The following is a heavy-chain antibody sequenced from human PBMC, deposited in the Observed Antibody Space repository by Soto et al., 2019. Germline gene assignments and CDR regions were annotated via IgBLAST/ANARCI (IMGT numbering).Heavy chain of an antibody. J-gene: IGHJ3*02. CDR3: ARGRHPEPPLGAFDI. D-gene: IGHD1-1*01. CDR2: IDPSDSQT. V-gene: IGHV5-10-1*01. Sequence: PGESLKISCKGSGYSFAGYWITWVRQKPGKGLEWMGRIDPSDSQTYYSPSFRGHVTISVTKSITTVFLQWSSLRASDTAMYYCARGRHPEPPLGAFDIWGQGTMVTVSS. CDR1: GYSFAGYW.